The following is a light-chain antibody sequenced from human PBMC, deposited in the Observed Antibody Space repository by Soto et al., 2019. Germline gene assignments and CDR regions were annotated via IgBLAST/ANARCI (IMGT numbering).Light chain of an antibody. V-gene: IGKV1-27*01. CDR2: TAS. Sequence: DIQMTQSPSSLSASIVDTVTVTFRASQDISNYLAWYQQTPGKVPKLLIYTASTLQSGVPSRFSGSGSGTDFTLTISSLQPEDVATYYCQKYNSALTFGQGTRLE. J-gene: IGKJ5*01. CDR1: QDISNY. CDR3: QKYNSALT.